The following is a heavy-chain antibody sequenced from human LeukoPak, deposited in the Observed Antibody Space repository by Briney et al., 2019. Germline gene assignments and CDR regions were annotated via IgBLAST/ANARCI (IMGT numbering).Heavy chain of an antibody. Sequence: SETLSLTCAVSGYSISSGYYWGWIRQPPGKRLEWIGSIYHSGSTYYNPSLKSRVTISVDASKNQFSLKLSSVTAADTAVYYCARRWGGSGTWFDPWGQGTLVTVSS. D-gene: IGHD6-25*01. J-gene: IGHJ5*02. CDR1: GYSISSGYY. V-gene: IGHV4-38-2*01. CDR3: ARRWGGSGTWFDP. CDR2: IYHSGST.